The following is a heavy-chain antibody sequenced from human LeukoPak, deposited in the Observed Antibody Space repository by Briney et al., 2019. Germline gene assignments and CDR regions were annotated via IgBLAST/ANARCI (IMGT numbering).Heavy chain of an antibody. V-gene: IGHV3-21*01. Sequence: GGSLRLSCAASGFTFSSYSMNWVRQAPGKGLEWVSSISSSSSYIYYADSVKGRFTISRDNAKNSLYLQMNSLRAEDTAVYYCARDAPVSMADQGAFDYWGQGTLVAVSS. CDR1: GFTFSSYS. D-gene: IGHD5-24*01. CDR3: ARDAPVSMADQGAFDY. J-gene: IGHJ4*02. CDR2: ISSSSSYI.